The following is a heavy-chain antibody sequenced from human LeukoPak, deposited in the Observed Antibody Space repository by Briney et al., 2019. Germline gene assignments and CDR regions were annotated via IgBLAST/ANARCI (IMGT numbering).Heavy chain of an antibody. CDR3: ARVGCSGGSCYMYYFDY. D-gene: IGHD2-15*01. V-gene: IGHV3-30*09. CDR2: IAYDGRKK. J-gene: IGHJ4*02. Sequence: PGRSLRLSCAASGFPFSSYAMHWVRQAPGKGLEWVAVIAYDGRKKYYADSVKGRFAISRDNSKNTLYLQMNSLRAEDTAVYYCARVGCSGGSCYMYYFDYWGQGTLVTVSS. CDR1: GFPFSSYA.